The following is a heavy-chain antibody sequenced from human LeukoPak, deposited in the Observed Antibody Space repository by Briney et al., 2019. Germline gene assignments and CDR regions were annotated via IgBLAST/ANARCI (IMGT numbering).Heavy chain of an antibody. D-gene: IGHD3-22*01. J-gene: IGHJ5*02. V-gene: IGHV1-18*01. CDR1: AFTLNTYG. CDR2: ISAYNGKT. Sequence: ASVKVSCKTSAFTLNTYGIAWVRQAPGQGLEWMGWISAYNGKTDYAQNLQDRVTMTTDTSTTTAYMELRSLRSDDTAVYYCAREGSLHDSGDYYLSWFDPWGQGTLVTVSS. CDR3: AREGSLHDSGDYYLSWFDP.